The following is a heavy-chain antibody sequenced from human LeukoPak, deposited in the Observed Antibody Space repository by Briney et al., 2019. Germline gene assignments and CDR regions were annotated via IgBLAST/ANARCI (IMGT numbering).Heavy chain of an antibody. CDR1: GFAFSSYG. J-gene: IGHJ4*02. Sequence: GGSLRLSCAASGFAFSSYGMHWVRQAPGKGLEWVAVISYDGSNKYYADSVKGRFTISRDNSKNTLYLQMNSLRAEDTAVYYCAKDLELGVVVVAAMADYWGQGTLVTVSS. V-gene: IGHV3-30*18. D-gene: IGHD2-15*01. CDR2: ISYDGSNK. CDR3: AKDLELGVVVVAAMADY.